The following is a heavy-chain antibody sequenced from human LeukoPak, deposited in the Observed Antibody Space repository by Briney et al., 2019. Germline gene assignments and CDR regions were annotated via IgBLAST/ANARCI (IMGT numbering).Heavy chain of an antibody. Sequence: ASVKVSCKASGYTFTGYYMHWVRQAPGQGLEWMGWINPNSGGTNYAQKFQGRVTMTRDTSISTAYMELSRLRSDDTAAYYCARGLWFGELFLTYFDYWGQGTLVTVSS. V-gene: IGHV1-2*02. CDR3: ARGLWFGELFLTYFDY. CDR2: INPNSGGT. D-gene: IGHD3-10*01. J-gene: IGHJ4*02. CDR1: GYTFTGYY.